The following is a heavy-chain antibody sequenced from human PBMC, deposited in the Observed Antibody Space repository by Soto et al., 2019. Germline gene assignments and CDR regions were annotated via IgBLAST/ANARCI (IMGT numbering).Heavy chain of an antibody. CDR1: GGSFSGYY. J-gene: IGHJ4*02. V-gene: IGHV4-34*01. CDR3: AREEDSSGTVFFDY. Sequence: PSETLSLTCAVYGGSFSGYYWSWIRQPPGKGLEWIGEINHSGSTNYNPSLKSRVTISVDTSISTAYMELSRLRSDDAAAYYCAREEDSSGTVFFDYWGQGTLVTVSS. D-gene: IGHD6-19*01. CDR2: INHSGST.